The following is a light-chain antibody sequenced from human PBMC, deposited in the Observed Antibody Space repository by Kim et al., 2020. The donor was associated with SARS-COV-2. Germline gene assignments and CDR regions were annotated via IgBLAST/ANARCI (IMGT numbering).Light chain of an antibody. J-gene: IGLJ2*01. CDR1: TLGDKN. CDR2: EDS. V-gene: IGLV3-1*01. Sequence: SYELTQPPSVSVSPGQTASITCSGDTLGDKNVCWYQQKAGQSPVVVIYEDSQRPSGIPERFSGSNSGNTATLTIRGPQPLDEADYYCQAWDSSLAFGG. CDR3: QAWDSSLA.